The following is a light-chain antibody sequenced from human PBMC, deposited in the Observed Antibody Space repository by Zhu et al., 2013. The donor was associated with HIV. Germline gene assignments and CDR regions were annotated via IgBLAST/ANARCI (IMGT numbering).Light chain of an antibody. V-gene: IGLV6-57*01. Sequence: NFMLTQPHSLSESPGKTVILSCTRNSGSIVSNYVQWYQQRPGSSPTTVIYENNQRPSGVPDRFSGSIDSSSNSASLTISGLKTEDEADYYCQSYDSSNSWVFGGGTKLTVL. J-gene: IGLJ3*02. CDR3: QSYDSSNSWV. CDR2: ENN. CDR1: SGSIVSNY.